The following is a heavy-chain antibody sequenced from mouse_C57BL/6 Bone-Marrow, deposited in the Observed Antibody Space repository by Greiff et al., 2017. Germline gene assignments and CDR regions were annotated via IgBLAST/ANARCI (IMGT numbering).Heavy chain of an antibody. CDR1: GYTFTSYG. CDR2: IYPRSGNT. Sequence: VQLQQSGAELARPGASVKLSCKASGYTFTSYGISWVKQRTGQGLEWIGEIYPRSGNTYYNEKFKGKATLTADKSSSTAYMELRSLTSEDSAVYFCARSMVTTVPPFAYWGQGTLVTVSA. J-gene: IGHJ3*01. V-gene: IGHV1-81*01. D-gene: IGHD2-2*01. CDR3: ARSMVTTVPPFAY.